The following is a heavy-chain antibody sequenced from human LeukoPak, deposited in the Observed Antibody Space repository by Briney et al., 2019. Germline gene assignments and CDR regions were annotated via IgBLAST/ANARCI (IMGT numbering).Heavy chain of an antibody. CDR3: AKDIEAGSGSYRAFGI. D-gene: IGHD3-10*01. CDR1: GFTFSTYG. CDR2: IRYDGMNK. J-gene: IGHJ3*02. Sequence: GGSLRLSCAASGFTFSTYGMHWVRQAPGKGLEWVAFIRYDGMNKYYADSVKGRFTISRDNAKNSLYLQMNSLRAEDTALYYCAKDIEAGSGSYRAFGIWGQGTMVTVSS. V-gene: IGHV3-30*02.